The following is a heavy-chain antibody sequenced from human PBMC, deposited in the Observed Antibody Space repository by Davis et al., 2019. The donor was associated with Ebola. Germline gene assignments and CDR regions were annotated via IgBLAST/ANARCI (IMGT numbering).Heavy chain of an antibody. CDR1: GGSISSYY. V-gene: IGHV4-39*01. CDR3: ARGRFYCSGGSCYPMDV. Sequence: GSLRLSCTVSGGSISSYYWGWIRQPPGKGLEWIGSIYYSGSTYYNPSLKSRVTISVDTSKNQFSLKLSSVTAADTAVYYCARGRFYCSGGSCYPMDVWGQGTTVTVSS. CDR2: IYYSGST. D-gene: IGHD2-15*01. J-gene: IGHJ6*02.